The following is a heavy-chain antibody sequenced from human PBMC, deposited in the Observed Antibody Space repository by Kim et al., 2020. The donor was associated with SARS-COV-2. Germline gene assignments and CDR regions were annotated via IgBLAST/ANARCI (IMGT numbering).Heavy chain of an antibody. V-gene: IGHV3-23*01. CDR3: AKDPRDFRWFDP. Sequence: YYADSVQGRFTNSRDNSKNTLYLQMNSLRAEDTAVYYCAKDPRDFRWFDPWGQGTLVTVSS. J-gene: IGHJ5*02.